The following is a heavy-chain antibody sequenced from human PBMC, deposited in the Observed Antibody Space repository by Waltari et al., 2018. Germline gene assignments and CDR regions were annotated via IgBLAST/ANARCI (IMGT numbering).Heavy chain of an antibody. Sequence: QVQLQQWGAGLLKPSETLSLTCAVYGGSFSGYYWSWIRQPPGKGLEWIGEINHSGSTNYNPSLKSRVTISVDTAKNQFSLKLSSVTAADTAVYYCARGYYDSSGFYPFDDWGQGTLASVSS. CDR3: ARGYYDSSGFYPFDD. J-gene: IGHJ4*02. D-gene: IGHD3-22*01. V-gene: IGHV4-34*01. CDR1: GGSFSGYY. CDR2: INHSGST.